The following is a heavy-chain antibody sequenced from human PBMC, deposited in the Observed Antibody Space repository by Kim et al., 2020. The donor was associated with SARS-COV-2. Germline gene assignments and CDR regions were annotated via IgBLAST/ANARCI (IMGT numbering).Heavy chain of an antibody. CDR1: GFTFSSYA. CDR2: ISGSGGST. V-gene: IGHV3-23*01. J-gene: IGHJ6*02. D-gene: IGHD3-10*01. CDR3: AKDKPPYYYGSGSYSTYYYYGMDV. Sequence: GGSLRLSCAASGFTFSSYAMSWVRQAPGKGLEWVSAISGSGGSTYYADSVKGRFTISRDNSKNTLYLQMNSLRAEDTAVYYCAKDKPPYYYGSGSYSTYYYYGMDVWGQGTTVTVSS.